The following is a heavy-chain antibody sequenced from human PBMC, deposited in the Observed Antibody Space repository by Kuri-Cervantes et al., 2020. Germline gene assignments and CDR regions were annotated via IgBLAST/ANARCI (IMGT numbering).Heavy chain of an antibody. J-gene: IGHJ6*02. V-gene: IGHV1-18*01. CDR1: GYTFTSYG. Sequence: ASVKVSCKASGYTFTSYGISWVRQAPGQGLEWMGWISAYNGNTNYAQKLRGRVTMTTDTSTSTAYMELRSLRSEDTAVYYCATGSGSTSYYGMDVWGQGTTVTVSS. D-gene: IGHD1-26*01. CDR3: ATGSGSTSYYGMDV. CDR2: ISAYNGNT.